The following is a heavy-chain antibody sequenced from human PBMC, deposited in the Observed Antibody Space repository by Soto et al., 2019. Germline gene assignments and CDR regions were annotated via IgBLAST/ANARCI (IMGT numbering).Heavy chain of an antibody. D-gene: IGHD4-17*01. CDR3: ARGEYGGNSETYYYGMDV. CDR2: ISAYNGNT. Sequence: ASVKVSCKASGYTFTSYGISWVRQAPGQGLEWMGWISAYNGNTNYAQKLQGRVTMTTDTSTSTAYMELRSLRSDDTAVYYCARGEYGGNSETYYYGMDVWGQGTKVTVSS. J-gene: IGHJ6*02. CDR1: GYTFTSYG. V-gene: IGHV1-18*01.